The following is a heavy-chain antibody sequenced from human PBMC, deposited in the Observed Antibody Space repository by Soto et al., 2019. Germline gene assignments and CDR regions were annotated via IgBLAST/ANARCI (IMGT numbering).Heavy chain of an antibody. J-gene: IGHJ3*02. V-gene: IGHV3-66*01. Sequence: QPGGSLXLSCAASGFTVSSNYMSWVRQAPGKGLEWVSVIYSGGSTYYADSVKGRFTISRDNSKNTLYLQMNSLRAEDTAVYYCARVASYYDYIWGSDSRAFDIWGQGTMVTVSS. D-gene: IGHD3-16*01. CDR3: ARVASYYDYIWGSDSRAFDI. CDR1: GFTVSSNY. CDR2: IYSGGST.